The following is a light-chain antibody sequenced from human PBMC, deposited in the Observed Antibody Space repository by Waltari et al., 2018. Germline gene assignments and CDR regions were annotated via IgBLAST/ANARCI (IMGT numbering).Light chain of an antibody. CDR3: QSYDISLSAWV. J-gene: IGLJ3*02. CDR2: GNN. Sequence: QSVLTQPPSVSGAPGQRVTISCTGSNSNIGAGYDGHWYQQFPGTAPKLLIFGNNNRPSGVPDRFSFSKSGTSASLAITGLQAEDEADYYCQSYDISLSAWVFGGGTKLAVL. CDR1: NSNIGAGYD. V-gene: IGLV1-40*01.